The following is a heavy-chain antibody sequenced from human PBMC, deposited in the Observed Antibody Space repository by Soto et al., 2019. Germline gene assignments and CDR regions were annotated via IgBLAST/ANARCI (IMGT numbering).Heavy chain of an antibody. CDR2: IHHSGSF. CDR3: VRNVWYRFDP. D-gene: IGHD6-13*01. CDR1: GGSITSNW. V-gene: IGHV4-4*02. Sequence: QVQLQESGPGLVNPSGTLSLTCAVSGGSITSNWWSWVRQPPGKGLEWIEEIHHSGSFNYNPSLRSRVTISIDKSENQLSLKLTSVPAADTAVHYCVRNVWYRFDPWGQGTLVTVSS. J-gene: IGHJ5*02.